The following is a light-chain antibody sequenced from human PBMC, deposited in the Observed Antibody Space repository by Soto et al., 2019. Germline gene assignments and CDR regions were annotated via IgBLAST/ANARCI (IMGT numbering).Light chain of an antibody. J-gene: IGKJ1*01. CDR1: QSISRW. CDR2: DAS. Sequence: DIQMTQSPSTLSASVGYRVTITCRASQSISRWLAWYQQKSGKAPKFLIYDASSLESGVPPRFSGDGSGTEFTLTISSLQRDDFGIYYCQQYSRLWSFGQGTKVDIK. V-gene: IGKV1-5*01. CDR3: QQYSRLWS.